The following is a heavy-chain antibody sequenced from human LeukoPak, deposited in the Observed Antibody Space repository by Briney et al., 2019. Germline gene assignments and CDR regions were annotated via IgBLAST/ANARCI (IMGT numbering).Heavy chain of an antibody. CDR1: GGSISSYY. D-gene: IGHD2-15*01. CDR2: INHSGST. CDR3: ARDRRVVVADYYGMDV. J-gene: IGHJ6*02. V-gene: IGHV4-34*01. Sequence: SETLSLTCTVSGGSISSYYWSWIRQAPGKGLEWIGEINHSGSTNYNPSLKSRVTISVDTSKNQFSLKLSSVAAADTAVYYCARDRRVVVADYYGMDVWGQGTTVTVSS.